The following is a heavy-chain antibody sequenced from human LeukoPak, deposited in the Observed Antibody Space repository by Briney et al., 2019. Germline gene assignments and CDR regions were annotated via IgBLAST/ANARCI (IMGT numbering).Heavy chain of an antibody. J-gene: IGHJ3*02. CDR2: INPDSGGT. CDR1: RYTFTGYY. CDR3: ASPAPGYYGSGSYHPFDI. Sequence: ASVKVSCKASRYTFTGYYMHWVRQAPGQGLEWMGWINPDSGGTNHAEKIQGRVTMTRDTSISTAYMELSRLRSDDTAVYYCASPAPGYYGSGSYHPFDIWGQGTMVTVSS. D-gene: IGHD3-10*01. V-gene: IGHV1-2*02.